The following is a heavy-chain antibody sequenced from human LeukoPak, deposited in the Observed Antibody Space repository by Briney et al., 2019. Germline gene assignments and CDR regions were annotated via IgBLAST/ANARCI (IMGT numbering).Heavy chain of an antibody. CDR1: GGSISSYY. D-gene: IGHD1-26*01. CDR2: IYYSGST. Sequence: SETLSLTCTVSGGSISSYYWSWIRQPPGKGLEWIGYIYYSGSTNYNPSLKSRVTISVDTSKNQFSLRLNSVTAADTAMYYCAESGGYGLIDYWGQGTLVTVSS. CDR3: AESGGYGLIDY. J-gene: IGHJ4*02. V-gene: IGHV4-59*08.